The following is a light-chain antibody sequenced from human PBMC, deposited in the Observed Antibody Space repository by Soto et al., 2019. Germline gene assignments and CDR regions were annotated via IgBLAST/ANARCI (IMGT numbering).Light chain of an antibody. V-gene: IGKV3-20*01. CDR2: GAS. CDR1: QSVSSSY. Sequence: EIVMTQSPSTLSASPGERATLSCRASQSVSSSYLAWYQQKPGQAPRLLIYGASSMASGIPDRFSGSGSGTDFTLTISRLEPEDFAVYYCQQYSSAPFTFGQGTRLDIK. J-gene: IGKJ5*01. CDR3: QQYSSAPFT.